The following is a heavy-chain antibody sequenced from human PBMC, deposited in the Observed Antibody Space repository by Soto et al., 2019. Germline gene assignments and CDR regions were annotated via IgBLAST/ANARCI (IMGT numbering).Heavy chain of an antibody. Sequence: GGSLRLSCAASGFTFDDYAMHWVRQAPGKGLEWVSGISWNSGSIGYADSVKGRFTISRDNAKNSLYLQMNSLRAEDTASYYCAKDMWGLVATLEGSFDYWGQGTLVTVSS. V-gene: IGHV3-9*01. D-gene: IGHD5-12*01. J-gene: IGHJ4*02. CDR1: GFTFDDYA. CDR3: AKDMWGLVATLEGSFDY. CDR2: ISWNSGSI.